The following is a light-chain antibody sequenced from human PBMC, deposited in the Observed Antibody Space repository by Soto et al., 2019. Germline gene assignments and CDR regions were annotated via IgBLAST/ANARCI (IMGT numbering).Light chain of an antibody. V-gene: IGKV2D-29*02. Sequence: DVVMHQTPLSLSVAPGQPASISCKSSQSLLHITGETFLFWYLQKPGQSPQLLIYEVSTRVSGVPDRFSGSGSGTDFTLEISRVETDDVGIYYCMQSTQLPPTFGQGTRLGIE. CDR3: MQSTQLPPT. J-gene: IGKJ5*01. CDR1: QSLLHITGETF. CDR2: EVS.